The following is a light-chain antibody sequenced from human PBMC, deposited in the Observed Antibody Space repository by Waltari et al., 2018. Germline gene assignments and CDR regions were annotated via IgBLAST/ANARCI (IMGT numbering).Light chain of an antibody. J-gene: IGKJ2*01. CDR3: QQYNNWPPT. CDR1: QSVTSI. CDR2: GTS. Sequence: EIVMTQSPATLSAPPGEGATLSCRASQSVTSILAWYQQKPGQAPRLLIYGTSTRATGIPDRFSGSGSGAEFTLTISSLQSEDFAVYYCQQYNNWPPTFGQGTKLEIK. V-gene: IGKV3-15*01.